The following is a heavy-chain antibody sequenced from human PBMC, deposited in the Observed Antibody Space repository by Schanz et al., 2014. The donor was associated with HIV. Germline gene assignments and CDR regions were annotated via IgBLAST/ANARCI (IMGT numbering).Heavy chain of an antibody. Sequence: QVQLVQSGAEVKKPGASVKVSCKASGYTFTNYAFGWVRQAPGQGLEWVGSINTYNGQTDYGRKLQGRVTMTTDRSTSTADLELRSLRSDDTAVYYCARAVTGTFDFWGQGTLVTVSS. D-gene: IGHD6-19*01. CDR1: GYTFTNYA. CDR2: INTYNGQT. CDR3: ARAVTGTFDF. J-gene: IGHJ4*02. V-gene: IGHV1-18*01.